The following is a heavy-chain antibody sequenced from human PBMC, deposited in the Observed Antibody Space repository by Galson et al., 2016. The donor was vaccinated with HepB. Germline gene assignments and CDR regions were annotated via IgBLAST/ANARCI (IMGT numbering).Heavy chain of an antibody. CDR1: GFTFSNYG. D-gene: IGHD5-24*01. CDR3: ARAPLEMATIQRGYFDY. CDR2: MSHDGSHI. V-gene: IGHV3-30*03. J-gene: IGHJ4*02. Sequence: SLRLSCAASGFTFSNYGMHWIRQAPGKGLEWVAVMSHDGSHISYVDSVKGRFSISRDNSKNTLYLQMNSLRAEDTAVYYCARAPLEMATIQRGYFDYWGQGTLVTVSS.